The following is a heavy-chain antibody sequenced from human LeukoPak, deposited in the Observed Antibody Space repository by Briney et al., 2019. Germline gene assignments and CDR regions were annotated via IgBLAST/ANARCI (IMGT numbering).Heavy chain of an antibody. CDR2: ISYNSGTR. Sequence: GRSLRLSCAGSGFKFDDYAMHWVRQAPGKGLEGVSGISYNSGTRGYADSVRGRFTISRDNAKNSLYPQMNSLRAEDTAFYYCTKDYRGGYDSSGSFINWGQGTLVIVSS. J-gene: IGHJ4*02. CDR3: TKDYRGGYDSSGSFIN. CDR1: GFKFDDYA. D-gene: IGHD3-22*01. V-gene: IGHV3-9*01.